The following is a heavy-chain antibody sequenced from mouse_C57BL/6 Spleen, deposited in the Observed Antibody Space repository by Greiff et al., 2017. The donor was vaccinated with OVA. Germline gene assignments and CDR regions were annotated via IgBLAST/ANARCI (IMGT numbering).Heavy chain of an antibody. V-gene: IGHV1-75*01. CDR2: IFPGSGST. CDR3: ARRDYDYDGVGYFDV. CDR1: GYTFTDYY. D-gene: IGHD2-4*01. J-gene: IGHJ1*03. Sequence: VKLMESGPELVKPGASVKISCKASGYTFTDYYINWVKQRPGQGLEWIGWIFPGSGSTYYNEKFKGKATLTVDKSSSTAYMLLSSLTSEDSAVYFCARRDYDYDGVGYFDVWGTGTTVTVSS.